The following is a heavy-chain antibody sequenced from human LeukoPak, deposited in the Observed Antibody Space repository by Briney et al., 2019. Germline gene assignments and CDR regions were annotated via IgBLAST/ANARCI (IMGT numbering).Heavy chain of an antibody. CDR1: GGSFSGSFSDYY. D-gene: IGHD3-16*01. Sequence: SETLSLTCAVYGGSFSGSFSDYYWTCIRQTPGKGPEWSGEIHHSGSTNYNPSLKSRVTISVDTSKNQFSLKLNSLTAADTAVYYCATFRWGVGFEYWGQGTLATVSS. CDR3: ATFRWGVGFEY. V-gene: IGHV4-34*01. CDR2: IHHSGST. J-gene: IGHJ4*02.